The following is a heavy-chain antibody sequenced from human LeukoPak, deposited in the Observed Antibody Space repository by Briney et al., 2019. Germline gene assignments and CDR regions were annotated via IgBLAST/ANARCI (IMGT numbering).Heavy chain of an antibody. CDR1: GGSISSYY. CDR2: IYTSGST. V-gene: IGHV4-4*07. CDR3: ARNGGSGTYYDGSFDY. Sequence: SETLSLTCAVSGGSISSYYWSWIRQSAGKGLEWIGRIYTSGSTNYNPSLKSRVTMSVDTSKNQFSLKLSSVTAADTAVYYCARNGGSGTYYDGSFDYWGQGTLVTVSS. J-gene: IGHJ4*02. D-gene: IGHD1-26*01.